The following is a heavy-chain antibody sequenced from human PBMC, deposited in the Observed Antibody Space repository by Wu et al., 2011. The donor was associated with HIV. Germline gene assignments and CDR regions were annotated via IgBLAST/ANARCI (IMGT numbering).Heavy chain of an antibody. Sequence: QVQLQESGPGLVKPSETLSLICAVSGYSISSGYYWGWIRQPPGKGLEWIGSIYHSGNTYYNPSLKSRVTISVDTSKNQFSLKLSSVTAADTAVYYCARDSAGKDFDIWGQGTMVTVSS. CDR2: IYHSGNT. CDR1: GYSISSGYY. CDR3: ARDSAGKDFDI. J-gene: IGHJ3*02. V-gene: IGHV4-38-2*02.